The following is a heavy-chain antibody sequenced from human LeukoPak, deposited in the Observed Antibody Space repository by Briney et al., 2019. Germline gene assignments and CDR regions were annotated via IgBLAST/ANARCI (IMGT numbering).Heavy chain of an antibody. Sequence: GASVKVSCKVSGYTFTTYGISWVRQAPGQGLEWMGWISSYNGDTKYAQKVQGRVTMTTDTSTSTAYMELRSLRSDDTAVYYCASGILTTVTELDYWGQGTLVTVPS. V-gene: IGHV1-18*01. CDR1: GYTFTTYG. J-gene: IGHJ4*02. CDR3: ASGILTTVTELDY. CDR2: ISSYNGDT. D-gene: IGHD4-17*01.